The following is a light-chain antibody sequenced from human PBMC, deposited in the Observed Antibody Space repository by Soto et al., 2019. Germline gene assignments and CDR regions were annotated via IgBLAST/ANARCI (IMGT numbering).Light chain of an antibody. J-gene: IGLJ1*01. CDR3: SSYTGGNPSYV. CDR2: GSN. V-gene: IGLV1-44*01. CDR1: RSNIGSNS. Sequence: QSVLTQSPSASGTPGQRVTMSCSGSRSNIGSNSVSWYQQLPGTVPKLLIYGSNERPLGVPDRFSGSKSGNTASLTVSGLQAEDEADYYCSSYTGGNPSYVFGTGTKLTVL.